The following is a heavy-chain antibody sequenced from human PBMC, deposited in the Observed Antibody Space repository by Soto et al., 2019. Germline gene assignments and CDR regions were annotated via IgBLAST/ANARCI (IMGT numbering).Heavy chain of an antibody. CDR3: ARTTGAAGYYMDV. V-gene: IGHV4-59*01. J-gene: IGHJ6*03. D-gene: IGHD2-8*02. CDR2: IYYSGST. CDR1: GGSISSYY. Sequence: SETLSLTCTVSGGSISSYYWSWIRQPPGKGLEWIGYIYYSGSTNYNPSLKSRVTISVDTSKNQFSLKLSSVTAADTAVYYCARTTGAAGYYMDVWGKGTTVTVSS.